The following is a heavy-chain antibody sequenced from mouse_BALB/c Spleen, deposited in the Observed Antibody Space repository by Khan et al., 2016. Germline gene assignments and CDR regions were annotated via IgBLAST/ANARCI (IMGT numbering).Heavy chain of an antibody. J-gene: IGHJ1*01. CDR3: ARKGITTARYFDV. CDR1: GYTFSSYW. V-gene: IGHV1-9*01. CDR2: ILPGSGST. D-gene: IGHD1-2*01. Sequence: QVQLKQSGAELMKPGASVKISCKATGYTFSSYWIEWVKQRPGHGLEWIGEILPGSGSTNYNEKFKGKATFTADTSSNTAYMQLSSLTSEDSAVDYCARKGITTARYFDVWGAGTTVTVSS.